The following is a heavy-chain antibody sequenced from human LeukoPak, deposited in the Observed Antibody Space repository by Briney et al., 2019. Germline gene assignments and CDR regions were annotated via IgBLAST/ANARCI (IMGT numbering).Heavy chain of an antibody. CDR2: IYASGSI. Sequence: SETLSLTCTVSGGSISSYYWSWIRQPAGKGLEWIGRIYASGSINYNPSLKSRVTMSVDTSKNQLSLKLTSVTAADTAVYYCASDKAGYSYGSPFDYWGQGTLVTVSS. D-gene: IGHD5-18*01. CDR3: ASDKAGYSYGSPFDY. J-gene: IGHJ4*02. V-gene: IGHV4-4*07. CDR1: GGSISSYY.